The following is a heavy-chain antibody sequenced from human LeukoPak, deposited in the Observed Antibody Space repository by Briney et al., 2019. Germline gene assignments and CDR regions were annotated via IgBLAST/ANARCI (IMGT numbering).Heavy chain of an antibody. CDR3: ARDVSYGSGSASYYYYMDV. CDR1: GGTFSSYA. V-gene: IGHV1-69*13. CDR2: IIPIFGTA. Sequence: SVKVSCKASGGTFSSYAISWVRQAPGQGLEWMGGIIPIFGTANYAQKFQGRVTITADESTSTAYMELSSLRSEDAAVYYCARDVSYGSGSASYYYYMDVWGKGTTVTISS. J-gene: IGHJ6*03. D-gene: IGHD3-10*01.